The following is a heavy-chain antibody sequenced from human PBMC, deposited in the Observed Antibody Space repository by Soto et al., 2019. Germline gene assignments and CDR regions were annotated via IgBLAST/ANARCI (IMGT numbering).Heavy chain of an antibody. Sequence: GGSLRLSCAASGFTFSSYAMSWVRQAPGKGLEWVSAISGSGGSTYYADSVKGRFTISRDNSKNTLYLQMNSLRAEDTAVYYCAKAKAGPITVTTADFDYWGQGTLVTVSS. V-gene: IGHV3-23*01. D-gene: IGHD4-17*01. CDR3: AKAKAGPITVTTADFDY. CDR2: ISGSGGST. CDR1: GFTFSSYA. J-gene: IGHJ4*02.